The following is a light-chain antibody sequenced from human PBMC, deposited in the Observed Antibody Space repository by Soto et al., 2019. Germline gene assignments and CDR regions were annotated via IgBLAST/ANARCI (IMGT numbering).Light chain of an antibody. J-gene: IGLJ7*01. CDR3: CSYAGTSTNTV. CDR1: SSDVGSYKL. Sequence: QSALTQPASVSGSPGQSITISCTGTSSDVGSYKLVSWYQQHPGKAPKLMISEVSKRPSGISDRFSGSKSGSTASLTISGRQAEDEADYYCCSYAGTSTNTVFGVGTQLTVL. CDR2: EVS. V-gene: IGLV2-23*02.